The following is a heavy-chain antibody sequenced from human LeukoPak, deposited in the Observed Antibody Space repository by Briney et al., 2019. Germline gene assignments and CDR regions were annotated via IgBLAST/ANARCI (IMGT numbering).Heavy chain of an antibody. CDR3: ATGRPDNYDFWSGYRYYYYYYMDV. CDR2: IYHSGST. D-gene: IGHD3-3*01. J-gene: IGHJ6*03. V-gene: IGHV4-38-2*02. CDR1: GYSISSGYY. Sequence: SETLSLTCTVSGYSISSGYYWGWIRQPPGKGLEWIGSIYHSGSTYYNPSLKSRVTISVDTSKNQFSLKLSSVTAADTAVYYCATGRPDNYDFWSGYRYYYYYYMDVWGKGTTVTVSS.